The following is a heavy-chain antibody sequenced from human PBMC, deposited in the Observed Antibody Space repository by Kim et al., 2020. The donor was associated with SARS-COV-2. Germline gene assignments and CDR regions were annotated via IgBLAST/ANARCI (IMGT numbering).Heavy chain of an antibody. D-gene: IGHD6-13*01. Sequence: GRFTISRDNSKNTLYLQMNRLRAEDTAVYYCARDIGAAAGTSYYYYGMDVWGQGPTVTVSS. V-gene: IGHV3-30*01. J-gene: IGHJ6*02. CDR3: ARDIGAAAGTSYYYYGMDV.